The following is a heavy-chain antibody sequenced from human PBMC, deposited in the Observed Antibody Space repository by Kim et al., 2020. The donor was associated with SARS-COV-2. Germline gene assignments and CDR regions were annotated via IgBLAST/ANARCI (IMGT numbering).Heavy chain of an antibody. V-gene: IGHV1-69*04. D-gene: IGHD3-16*01. Sequence: ANYAQKFQGRVTITADKSTSTAYMELSSLRSEDTAVYYCARGEPRGWFDPWGQGTLVTVSS. J-gene: IGHJ5*02. CDR3: ARGEPRGWFDP. CDR2: A.